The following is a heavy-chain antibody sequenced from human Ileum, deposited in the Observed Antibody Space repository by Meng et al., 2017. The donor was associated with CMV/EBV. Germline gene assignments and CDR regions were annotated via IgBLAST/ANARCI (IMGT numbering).Heavy chain of an antibody. V-gene: IGHV3-23*01. D-gene: IGHD3-3*01. CDR1: GFTFSSYA. J-gene: IGHJ4*02. CDR2: IGGSGGGT. Sequence: GGSLRLSCAASGFTFSSYAMTWVRQAPGKGLEWVSAIGGSGGGTYYADSVKGRFTISRDDSRNTPYLQMNSLRAEDTAVYYCAKDGKLWSGYQLNWGQGTLVTVSS. CDR3: AKDGKLWSGYQLN.